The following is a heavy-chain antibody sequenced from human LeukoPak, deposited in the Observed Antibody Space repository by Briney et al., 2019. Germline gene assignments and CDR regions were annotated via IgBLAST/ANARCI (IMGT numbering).Heavy chain of an antibody. J-gene: IGHJ4*02. CDR2: IKQDGSEK. CDR3: ARADYDSSGYLDY. CDR1: GFTFSSYW. Sequence: GGSLRLSCAASGFTFSSYWMNWVRQAPGKGLEWVANIKQDGSEKYYVDSVKGRFTISRDNAKNSPYLQMNSLRAEDTAVYYCARADYDSSGYLDYWGQGTLVTVSS. D-gene: IGHD3-22*01. V-gene: IGHV3-7*03.